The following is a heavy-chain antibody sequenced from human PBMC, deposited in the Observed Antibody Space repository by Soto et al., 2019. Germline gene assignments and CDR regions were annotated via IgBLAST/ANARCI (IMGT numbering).Heavy chain of an antibody. Sequence: GGSLRLSCAASGFTFSSYSMNWVRQAPGKGLEWVSYISGRSTTIYYADSVKGRFTISRDTAKNSLYLQMTSLRAEDTAVYYCATDSSGGYFASGGYFAYWGQGTLVTVSS. V-gene: IGHV3-48*01. J-gene: IGHJ4*02. CDR1: GFTFSSYS. CDR2: ISGRSTTI. CDR3: ATDSSGGYFASGGYFAY. D-gene: IGHD3-22*01.